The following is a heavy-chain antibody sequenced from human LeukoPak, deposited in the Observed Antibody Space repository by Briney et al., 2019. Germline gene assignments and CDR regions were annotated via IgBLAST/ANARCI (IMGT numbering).Heavy chain of an antibody. CDR1: GGSVGSVSSY. J-gene: IGHJ6*02. V-gene: IGHV4-61*01. CDR3: ARDSRRPYYYGLDV. Sequence: PSETLSLTCTVSGGSVGSVSSYWTWIRQPPGKGLEWIGYVYHTGGTKYNPSLQSRVTISLDTPKNQFALRLSSVTAADTAVYYCARDSRRPYYYGLDVWGQGTTVTVSS. CDR2: VYHTGGT.